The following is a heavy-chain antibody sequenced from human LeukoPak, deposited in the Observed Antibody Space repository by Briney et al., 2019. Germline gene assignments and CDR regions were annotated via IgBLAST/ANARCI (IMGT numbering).Heavy chain of an antibody. CDR3: AKDTCSGGSCYYYYGMYV. CDR2: ISHDGSNN. Sequence: GGSLRLSCAASGFTFSRYGIHWVRQAPGKGLEWVAVISHDGSNNYYADSVKGRFTISRDNSKNTLYLQMISVRAEDTAVYYCAKDTCSGGSCYYYYGMYVWGQGTTVTVSS. D-gene: IGHD2-15*01. J-gene: IGHJ6*02. V-gene: IGHV3-30*18. CDR1: GFTFSRYG.